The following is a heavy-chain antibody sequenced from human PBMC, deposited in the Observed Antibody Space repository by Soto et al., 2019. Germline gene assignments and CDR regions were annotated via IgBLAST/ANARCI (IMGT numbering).Heavy chain of an antibody. CDR1: GGSISSAGYY. J-gene: IGHJ4*02. D-gene: IGHD3-10*01. CDR3: ARGELWWDF. CDR2: IYYSGNA. Sequence: QVQLQESGPGLVKPSQTLSLTCTVSGGSISSAGYYWSWIRQLPRKGLEWIGFIYYSGNAFYNPSLKSRVAISLDTSKNQFSLKLSSVTAADTAVYFCARGELWWDFWGQGTLVTVSS. V-gene: IGHV4-31*03.